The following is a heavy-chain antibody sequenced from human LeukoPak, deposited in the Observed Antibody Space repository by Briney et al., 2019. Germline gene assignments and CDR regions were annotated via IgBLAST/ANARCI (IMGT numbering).Heavy chain of an antibody. CDR1: GDSVSSNTAA. CDR2: TYYRSKWFS. V-gene: IGHV6-1*01. J-gene: IGHJ6*03. D-gene: IGHD2-21*02. Sequence: SQTLSLTCAISGDSVSSNTAAWNWIRQSPSSGLEWLGRTYYRSKWFSNYAISVKSRITINPDTSKNQFYLQLNSVTPEDTAVYFCARGDQDMGVWGKGTTVTVSS. CDR3: ARGDQDMGV.